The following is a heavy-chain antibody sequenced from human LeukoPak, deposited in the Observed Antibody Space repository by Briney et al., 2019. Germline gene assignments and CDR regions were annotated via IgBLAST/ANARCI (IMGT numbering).Heavy chain of an antibody. V-gene: IGHV4-39*01. Sequence: PSETLSLTCTVSGGSISSSNYYWGWIRQPPGKGLEWIGSIYYSGSTYYNPSLKSRDTISVDTSKNQFSLKLSSVTAADTAVYYCARLRGYSYGSVDHWGQGTLVTVSS. J-gene: IGHJ4*02. CDR1: GGSISSSNYY. CDR2: IYYSGST. CDR3: ARLRGYSYGSVDH. D-gene: IGHD5-18*01.